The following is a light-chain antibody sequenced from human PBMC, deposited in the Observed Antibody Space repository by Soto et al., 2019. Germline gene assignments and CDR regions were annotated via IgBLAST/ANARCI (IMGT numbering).Light chain of an antibody. CDR3: QQYKSSRT. CDR1: QSVSIW. V-gene: IGKV1-5*03. Sequence: DIQLTQSPSTLSASVGDRVTITCRASQSVSIWLAWYQQKPGKAPKLLIYKASTLQSGVPSRFSGSGSGTDFTLTISSLQPDDFATYYCQQYKSSRTFGQGAKVEIK. J-gene: IGKJ1*01. CDR2: KAS.